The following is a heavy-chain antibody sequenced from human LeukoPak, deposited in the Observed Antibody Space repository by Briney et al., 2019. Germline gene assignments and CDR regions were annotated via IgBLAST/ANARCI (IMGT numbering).Heavy chain of an antibody. D-gene: IGHD1-26*01. CDR3: ARSSGSLFDY. J-gene: IGHJ4*02. CDR2: IYYSGST. Sequence: PSETLSLTCTVSGGSISSSSYYWGWIRQPPGKGLECIGSIYYSGSTYYNPSLKSRVTISVDTSKNQFSLKLSSVTAADTAVYYCARSSGSLFDYWGQGTLVTVSS. CDR1: GGSISSSSYY. V-gene: IGHV4-39*07.